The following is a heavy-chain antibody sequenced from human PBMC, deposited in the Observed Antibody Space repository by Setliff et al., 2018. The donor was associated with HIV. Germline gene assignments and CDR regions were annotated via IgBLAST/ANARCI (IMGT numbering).Heavy chain of an antibody. V-gene: IGHV3-7*01. J-gene: IGHJ4*02. CDR2: VKHDGTET. D-gene: IGHD1-26*01. CDR3: ARWGSGSYERVFDY. Sequence: PGGSLRLSCAASGFRFRSYWMSWVRQAPGKGLESVANVKHDGTETLYVDSVKGRFTISRDNANNLVYLQMNSLRVEDTAVYFCARWGSGSYERVFDYWGQGMLVTVSS. CDR1: GFRFRSYW.